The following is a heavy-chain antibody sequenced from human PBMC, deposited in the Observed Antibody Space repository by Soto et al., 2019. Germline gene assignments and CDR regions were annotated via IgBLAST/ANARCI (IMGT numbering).Heavy chain of an antibody. CDR2: ISYSGSA. CDR3: ARGWAGIAAAGTGRYYMDV. Sequence: SETLSLTCTVSGVTISSGGYFWTWIRQHPGGGLEWIGYISYSGSAYYAPSLNSRVTISLDTSKNQFSLKLISVTAADTAVYYCARGWAGIAAAGTGRYYMDVWGKGTTVTISS. CDR1: GVTISSGGYF. J-gene: IGHJ6*03. V-gene: IGHV4-31*03. D-gene: IGHD6-13*01.